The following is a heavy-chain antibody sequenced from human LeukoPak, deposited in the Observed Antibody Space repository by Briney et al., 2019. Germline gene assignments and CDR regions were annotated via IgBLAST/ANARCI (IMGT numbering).Heavy chain of an antibody. Sequence: GGSLRLSCAASGFTFSDYGIHWVRQAPGQGLEWVALIWYDGSKKYYADSVKGRFTISRDNTKNTLYLQLNRPRADDTAVYYCARAHSSSSTFDLWGQGTLVTVSS. V-gene: IGHV3-33*01. J-gene: IGHJ4*02. CDR3: ARAHSSSSTFDL. CDR1: GFTFSDYG. D-gene: IGHD6-6*01. CDR2: IWYDGSKK.